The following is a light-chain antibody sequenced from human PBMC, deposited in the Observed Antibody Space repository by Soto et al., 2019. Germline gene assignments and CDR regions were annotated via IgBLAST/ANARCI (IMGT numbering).Light chain of an antibody. Sequence: EIVMTQSPATLSVSPGERATLSCRASQSVSSNLAWYQQKPGQAPRLLISGASTRATGIPSGFIGSGSGTEFTLTISSLKSEDFALYYCQQYHIWPRTFGQGTKVEIK. J-gene: IGKJ1*01. CDR2: GAS. CDR1: QSVSSN. V-gene: IGKV3-15*01. CDR3: QQYHIWPRT.